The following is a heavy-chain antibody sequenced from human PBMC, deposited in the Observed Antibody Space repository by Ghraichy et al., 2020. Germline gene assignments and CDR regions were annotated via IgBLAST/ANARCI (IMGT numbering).Heavy chain of an antibody. V-gene: IGHV4-39*01. CDR1: GGSISGSTFS. J-gene: IGHJ4*02. D-gene: IGHD5-18*01. Sequence: SETLSLTCTVSGGSISGSTFSWVWIRQPPGRGLEWIGSVHYSGSTNYNPSLKSRVTISVDTSKSQFSLTVTSVTAADTAIYYCARRDTDISRFDYWGQGTLVTVSS. CDR3: ARRDTDISRFDY. CDR2: VHYSGST.